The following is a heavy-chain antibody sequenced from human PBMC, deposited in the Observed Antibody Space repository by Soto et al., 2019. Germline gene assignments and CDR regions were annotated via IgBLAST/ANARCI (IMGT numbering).Heavy chain of an antibody. CDR3: ARTKGSGSYYNHGYYYYGMDV. D-gene: IGHD3-10*01. CDR1: GYTFTSYG. CDR2: ISAYNGNT. Sequence: ASVKVSCKASGYTFTSYGISWVRQAPGQGLEWMGWISAYNGNTNYAQKLQGRVTMTTDTSTSTAYMELRSLRSDDTAVYYCARTKGSGSYYNHGYYYYGMDVWGQGTTVTVSS. V-gene: IGHV1-18*04. J-gene: IGHJ6*02.